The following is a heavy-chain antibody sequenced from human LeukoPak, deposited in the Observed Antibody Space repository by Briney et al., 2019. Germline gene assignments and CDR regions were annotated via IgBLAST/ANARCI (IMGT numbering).Heavy chain of an antibody. D-gene: IGHD2-15*01. Sequence: GGSLRLSCAASGFTFSSYAMSWVRQAPGRGLEWVSGISGSGGSTYYADSVKGRFTISRDNSKNTLYLQMNSLRAEDTAVYYCAKLPIVVVVAATWWFDPWGQGTLVTVSS. CDR3: AKLPIVVVVAATWWFDP. CDR1: GFTFSSYA. J-gene: IGHJ5*02. V-gene: IGHV3-23*01. CDR2: ISGSGGST.